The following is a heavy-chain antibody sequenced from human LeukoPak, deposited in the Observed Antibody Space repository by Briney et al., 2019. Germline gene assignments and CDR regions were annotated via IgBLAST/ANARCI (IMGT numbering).Heavy chain of an antibody. CDR3: ARGARKGDDYGGFFDY. CDR1: GLTFRTYA. Sequence: QPGWSLRLSCEASGLTFRTYAMHWVRQAPGKGLEWVAVISYDGNKKQYADSVKGRFTISRDNSKNTLYLQMNSLRAEDTAVYYCARGARKGDDYGGFFDYWGQGTLATVSS. V-gene: IGHV3-30*04. CDR2: ISYDGNKK. D-gene: IGHD4-23*01. J-gene: IGHJ4*02.